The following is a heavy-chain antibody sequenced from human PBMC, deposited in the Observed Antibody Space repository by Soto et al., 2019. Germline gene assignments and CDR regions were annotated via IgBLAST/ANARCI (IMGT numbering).Heavy chain of an antibody. D-gene: IGHD4-17*01. CDR3: ARHPATTVTTSPLVDY. CDR2: IYYSGST. CDR1: GGSISSSSYY. J-gene: IGHJ4*02. V-gene: IGHV4-39*01. Sequence: QLQLQESGPGLVKPSETLSLTCTVSGGSISSSSYYWGWIRQPPGKGLEWIGSIYYSGSTYYNPSLKSRVTISVDTSKNQFSLKLSSVTAADTAVYYCARHPATTVTTSPLVDYWGQGNLVTVSS.